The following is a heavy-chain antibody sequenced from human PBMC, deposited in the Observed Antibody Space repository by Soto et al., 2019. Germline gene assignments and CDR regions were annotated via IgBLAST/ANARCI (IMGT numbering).Heavy chain of an antibody. Sequence: QVQLVESGGGVVQPGRSLRLSCAASGFTFSSYAMHWVRQAPGKGLEWVAVISYDGSNKYYADSVKGRFTISRDNSKNTLYLQMNSLRAEDTAVYYCARDSLVGKGGSYDFWSGPDYWGQGTLVTVSS. D-gene: IGHD3-3*01. CDR3: ARDSLVGKGGSYDFWSGPDY. V-gene: IGHV3-30-3*01. CDR2: ISYDGSNK. CDR1: GFTFSSYA. J-gene: IGHJ4*02.